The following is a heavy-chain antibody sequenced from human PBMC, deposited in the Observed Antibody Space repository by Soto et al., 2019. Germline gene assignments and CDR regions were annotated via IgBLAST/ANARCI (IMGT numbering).Heavy chain of an antibody. D-gene: IGHD3-16*01. CDR3: AGGMAGLDV. CDR2: INSDGSHT. CDR1: GLSFNIYW. V-gene: IGHV3-74*01. Sequence: EVQLVESGGGLVQPGGSLRLSCAASGLSFNIYWMHWVRQVPGKGLVWLARINSDGSHTIYVDSVKGRFTISRDNAKNTVFLLVDSLRDEDAGVYYCAGGMAGLDVWGQGTTVTVSS. J-gene: IGHJ6*02.